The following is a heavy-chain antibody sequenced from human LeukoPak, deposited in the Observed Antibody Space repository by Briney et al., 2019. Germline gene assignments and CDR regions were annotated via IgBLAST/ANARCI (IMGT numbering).Heavy chain of an antibody. V-gene: IGHV1-2*02. D-gene: IGHD3-10*01. CDR3: ARGRPSPVIRITMVRQDAFDI. J-gene: IGHJ3*02. Sequence: ASVKVSCKASGYTFTGYYMHWVRHAPGQGLELMGWINPNSGGTNYAQKFQGRVTMTRDTSISTAYMELSRLRSDDTAVCYCARGRPSPVIRITMVRQDAFDIWGQGTMVTVSS. CDR2: INPNSGGT. CDR1: GYTFTGYY.